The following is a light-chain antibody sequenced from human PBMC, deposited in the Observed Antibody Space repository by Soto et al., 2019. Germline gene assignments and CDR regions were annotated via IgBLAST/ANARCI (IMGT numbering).Light chain of an antibody. Sequence: QSALTQPPSASGSPGQSVTISCTGTSSDVGGHNFVSWYQHHPGKAPKLILYDVIKRPSGVPDRFSGSKSGNTASLTVSGLQAEDEADYYCSSYGGSNNFVVFGGGTKLTVL. CDR3: SSYGGSNNFVV. CDR2: DVI. V-gene: IGLV2-8*01. J-gene: IGLJ3*02. CDR1: SSDVGGHNF.